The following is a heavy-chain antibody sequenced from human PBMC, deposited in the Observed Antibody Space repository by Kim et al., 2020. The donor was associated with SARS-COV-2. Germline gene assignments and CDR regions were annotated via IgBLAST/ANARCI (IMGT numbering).Heavy chain of an antibody. Sequence: SETLSLTCTVSGGSISSSSYYWGWIRQPPGKGLEWIGSIYYSGSTYYNPSLKSRVTISVDTSKNQFSLKLSSVTAADTAVYYCARQGLGVEQQLVLNYFDYWGQGTLVTVSS. CDR1: GGSISSSSYY. CDR2: IYYSGST. J-gene: IGHJ4*02. D-gene: IGHD6-13*01. CDR3: ARQGLGVEQQLVLNYFDY. V-gene: IGHV4-39*01.